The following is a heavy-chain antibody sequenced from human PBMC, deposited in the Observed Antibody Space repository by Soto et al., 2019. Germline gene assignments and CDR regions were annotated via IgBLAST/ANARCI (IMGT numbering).Heavy chain of an antibody. D-gene: IGHD6-6*01. CDR3: ARGPAGVGSSRGGFDY. J-gene: IGHJ4*02. Sequence: SETLSLTCAVYGGSFSGYYWSWIRQPPGKGLEWIGEINHSGSTNYNPSLKSRVTISVDTSKNQFSLKLSSVTAADTAVYYCARGPAGVGSSRGGFDYWGQGTLVTVSS. V-gene: IGHV4-34*01. CDR2: INHSGST. CDR1: GGSFSGYY.